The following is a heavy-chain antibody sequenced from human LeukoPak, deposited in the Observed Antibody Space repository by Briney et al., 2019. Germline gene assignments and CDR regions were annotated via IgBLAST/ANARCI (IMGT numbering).Heavy chain of an antibody. J-gene: IGHJ6*03. V-gene: IGHV4-34*01. D-gene: IGHD3-22*01. CDR3: ERGYDSSGPYYYYYYYMDV. Sequence: PSETLSLTCAVYGGSFSGYYWSWIRQPPGKGLEWIGEINHSGSTNYNPSLKSRVTISVDTSKNQFSLKLSSVTAADTAVYYCERGYDSSGPYYYYYYYMDVWGKGTTVTVSS. CDR2: INHSGST. CDR1: GGSFSGYY.